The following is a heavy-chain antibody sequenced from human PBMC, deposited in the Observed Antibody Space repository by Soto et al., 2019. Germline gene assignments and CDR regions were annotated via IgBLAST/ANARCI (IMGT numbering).Heavy chain of an antibody. Sequence: GGSLRLSCAASGFTFSSYSMNWVRQAPGKGLEWVSSISSSSSYIYYADSVKGRFTISRDNAKNSLYLQMNSLRAEDTAVYYCASLYSGYDSFDYWGQGTLVTVSS. CDR2: ISSSSSYI. V-gene: IGHV3-21*01. CDR1: GFTFSSYS. D-gene: IGHD5-12*01. J-gene: IGHJ4*02. CDR3: ASLYSGYDSFDY.